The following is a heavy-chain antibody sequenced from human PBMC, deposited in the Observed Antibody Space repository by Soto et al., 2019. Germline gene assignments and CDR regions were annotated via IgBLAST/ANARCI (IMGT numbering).Heavy chain of an antibody. D-gene: IGHD2-15*01. CDR1: GYAFTGYY. CDR2: INPNSGGT. CDR3: EGVKGGYCSGGSCSLFDY. J-gene: IGHJ4*02. V-gene: IGHV1-2*04. Sequence: GASVKVSCKASGYAFTGYYMHWVRQAPGQGLEWMGWINPNSGGTNYAQKFQGWVTMTRDTSISTAYMELSRLRSDDTAVYYCEGVKGGYCSGGSCSLFDYWGQGTLVTVSP.